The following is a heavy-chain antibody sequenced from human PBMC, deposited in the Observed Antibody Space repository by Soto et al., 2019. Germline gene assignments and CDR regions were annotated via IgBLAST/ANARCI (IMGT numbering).Heavy chain of an antibody. V-gene: IGHV4-34*01. J-gene: IGHJ4*02. CDR3: ARKRSSSLFY. Sequence: SETLSLTCAVYGGSFSGYYWSWIRQPPGKGLEWIGEINHSGSTNYNPSLKSRVTISVDTSKNQFSLKLSSVTAADTAVYYCARKRSSSLFYWGQGTLVTVS. CDR2: INHSGST. D-gene: IGHD6-6*01. CDR1: GGSFSGYY.